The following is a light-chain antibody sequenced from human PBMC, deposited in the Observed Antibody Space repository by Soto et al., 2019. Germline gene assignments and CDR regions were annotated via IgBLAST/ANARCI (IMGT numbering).Light chain of an antibody. Sequence: QSVLTQPPSVSGAPGQRVTISCTGSSSNIGAGYDVHWYQQLPGTAPKLLIYGNSNRPSGVPDRFSVSKSGTSASLAITGLKAEDGAEYYCQSYDSSLSGVVFGGGTKVTVL. CDR2: GNS. J-gene: IGLJ2*01. V-gene: IGLV1-40*01. CDR3: QSYDSSLSGVV. CDR1: SSNIGAGYD.